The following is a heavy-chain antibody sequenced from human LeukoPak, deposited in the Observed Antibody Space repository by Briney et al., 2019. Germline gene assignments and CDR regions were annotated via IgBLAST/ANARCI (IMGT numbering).Heavy chain of an antibody. CDR2: INHSGST. V-gene: IGHV4-34*01. J-gene: IGHJ3*02. D-gene: IGHD3-9*01. Sequence: SETLSLTCAVYGGSFSGYYWSWIRQPRGKGLEWIGEINHSGSTNYNPSLKSRVTISVDTSKNQFSLKLSSVTAADTAVYYCASGILRYFDWFLHDAFDIWGQGTMVTVSS. CDR3: ASGILRYFDWFLHDAFDI. CDR1: GGSFSGYY.